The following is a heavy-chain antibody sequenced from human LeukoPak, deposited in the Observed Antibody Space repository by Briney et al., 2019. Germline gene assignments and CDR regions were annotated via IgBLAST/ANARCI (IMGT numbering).Heavy chain of an antibody. CDR2: IYPGDSDT. CDR3: ARRTRDAFDI. Sequence: GESLRISCKGSGYSFTSYWIAWVRQMPGKGLEWMGIIYPGDSDTRYSPSFQGQVTISADKSISTAYLQWSSLKASDTAVYYCARRTRDAFDIWGQGTMVTVSS. CDR1: GYSFTSYW. V-gene: IGHV5-51*01. J-gene: IGHJ3*02.